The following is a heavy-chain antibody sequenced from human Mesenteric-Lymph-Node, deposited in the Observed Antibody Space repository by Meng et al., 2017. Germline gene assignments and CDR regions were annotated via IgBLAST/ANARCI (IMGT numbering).Heavy chain of an antibody. CDR1: GFTFSSYA. D-gene: IGHD3-10*01. CDR3: AKPRSVLLWFGESPLLW. Sequence: GESLKISCAASGFTFSSYAMSWVRQAPGKGLEWVSAISGSGGSTYYADSVKGRFTISRDNSKNTLYLQMNSLRAEDTAVYYCAKPRSVLLWFGESPLLWWGQGTLVTVSS. CDR2: ISGSGGST. J-gene: IGHJ4*02. V-gene: IGHV3-23*01.